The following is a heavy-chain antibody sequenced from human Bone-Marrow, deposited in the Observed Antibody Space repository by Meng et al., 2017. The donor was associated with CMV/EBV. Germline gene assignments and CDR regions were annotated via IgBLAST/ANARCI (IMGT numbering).Heavy chain of an antibody. Sequence: SETLSLTCTVSGGSISSGDYYWSWIRQPPGKGLEWIGYIYYSGSTYYNPSLKSRVTISVDTSKNQFSLKLSSVTAADTAVYYCARAYCSSTSCYHPYYGMDVWGQGTTVTVSS. J-gene: IGHJ6*02. CDR3: ARAYCSSTSCYHPYYGMDV. CDR2: IYYSGST. V-gene: IGHV4-30-4*02. D-gene: IGHD2-2*01. CDR1: GGSISSGDYY.